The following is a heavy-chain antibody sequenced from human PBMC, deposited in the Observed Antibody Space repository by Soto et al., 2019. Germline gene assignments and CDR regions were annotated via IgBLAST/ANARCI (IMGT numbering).Heavy chain of an antibody. CDR2: ISGSGGST. CDR1: GFTFSSYA. V-gene: IGHV3-23*01. D-gene: IGHD6-13*01. CDR3: SKDSSSLLDY. J-gene: IGHJ4*02. Sequence: VGSLRLSCAAYGFTFSSYAMSWVRQAPGKGLEWVSAISGSGGSTYYADSVKGRFTISRDNSKNTLYLQMNSLRAEDTAVYYCSKDSSSLLDYWGQGTLVTVSS.